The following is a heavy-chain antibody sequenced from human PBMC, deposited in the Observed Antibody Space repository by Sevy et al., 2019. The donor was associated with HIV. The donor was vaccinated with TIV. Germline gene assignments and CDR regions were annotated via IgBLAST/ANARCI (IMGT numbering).Heavy chain of an antibody. CDR2: ISFDATNK. V-gene: IGHV3-30-3*01. D-gene: IGHD1-1*01. J-gene: IGHJ1*01. CDR3: ALERLSSDVAEYFQN. Sequence: GESLKISCAASGFTFNTYAMHWVRQAPGKGLEWVATISFDATNKHYPDSVKGRFTISRDNFQNSLFLQMDSLRPEDTAVYYCALERLSSDVAEYFQNWGQGTLVTVSS. CDR1: GFTFNTYA.